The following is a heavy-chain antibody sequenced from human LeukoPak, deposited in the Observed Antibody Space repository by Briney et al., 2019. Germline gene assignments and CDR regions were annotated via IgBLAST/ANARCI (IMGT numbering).Heavy chain of an antibody. Sequence: GSLRLSCAASGFTFSSYWMSWVRQAPGKGLEWVANIKQDGSEKYYVDSVKGRFTISRDNAKNSLYLQMNSLRAEDTAVYYCARGVTLYSSSWYRSGNWFDPWGQGALVTVSS. D-gene: IGHD6-13*01. CDR3: ARGVTLYSSSWYRSGNWFDP. CDR2: IKQDGSEK. J-gene: IGHJ5*02. CDR1: GFTFSSYW. V-gene: IGHV3-7*01.